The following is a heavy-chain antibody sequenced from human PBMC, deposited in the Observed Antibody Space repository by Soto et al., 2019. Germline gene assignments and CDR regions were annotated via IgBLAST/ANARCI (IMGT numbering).Heavy chain of an antibody. CDR1: GFTFSTYA. CDR2: ITTSGGNT. V-gene: IGHV3-23*01. D-gene: IGHD2-8*01. Sequence: GGSLRLSCAASGFTFSTYAMSWVRQAPGKGLEWVSTITTSGGNTYYADSVQGRFTISRDNSKNTLYLQMNSLRAEDTAVYYCAGRYCTNGVCYTNYYYSIDAWGKGITVTVSS. CDR3: AGRYCTNGVCYTNYYYSIDA. J-gene: IGHJ6*03.